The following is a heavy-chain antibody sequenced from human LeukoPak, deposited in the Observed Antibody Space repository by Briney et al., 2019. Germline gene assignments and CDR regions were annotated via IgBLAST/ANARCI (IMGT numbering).Heavy chain of an antibody. CDR3: ARATPHDYGDYPYYFDY. J-gene: IGHJ4*02. CDR2: IYTSGST. Sequence: SETLSLTCTVSGDSISSGSYYWGWIRQPAGKGLEWIGRIYTSGSTNYNPSLKSRVTISVDTSKNQFSLKLSSVTAADTAVYYCARATPHDYGDYPYYFDYWGQGTLVTVSS. V-gene: IGHV4-61*02. CDR1: GDSISSGSYY. D-gene: IGHD4-17*01.